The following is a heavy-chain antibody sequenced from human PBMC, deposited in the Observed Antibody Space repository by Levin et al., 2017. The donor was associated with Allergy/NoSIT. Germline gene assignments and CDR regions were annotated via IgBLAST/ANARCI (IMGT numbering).Heavy chain of an antibody. D-gene: IGHD6-19*01. CDR2: ISYDGSNK. J-gene: IGHJ4*02. CDR1: GFTFSSYA. CDR3: ARAVAGIAVAASTVGDY. V-gene: IGHV3-30-3*01. Sequence: GGSLRLSCAASGFTFSSYAMHWVRQAPGKGLEWVAVISYDGSNKYYADSVKGRFTISRDNSKNTLYLQMNSLRAEDTAVYYCARAVAGIAVAASTVGDYWGQGTLVTVSS.